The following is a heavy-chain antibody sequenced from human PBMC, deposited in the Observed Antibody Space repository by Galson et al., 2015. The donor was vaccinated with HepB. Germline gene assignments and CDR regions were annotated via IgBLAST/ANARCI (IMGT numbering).Heavy chain of an antibody. CDR3: ARGILFSYVGYCSSTSCPKGSGMDV. CDR1: GFTFSSYE. V-gene: IGHV3-48*03. D-gene: IGHD2-2*01. J-gene: IGHJ6*02. CDR2: ISSSGSTI. Sequence: SLRLSCAASGFTFSSYEMNWVRQAPGKGLEWVSYISSSGSTIYYADSVKGRFTISRDNAKNSLYLQMNSLRAEDTAVYYCARGILFSYVGYCSSTSCPKGSGMDVWGQGTTVTVSS.